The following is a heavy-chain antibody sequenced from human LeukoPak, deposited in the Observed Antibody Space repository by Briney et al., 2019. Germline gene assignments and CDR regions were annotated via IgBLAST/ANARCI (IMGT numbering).Heavy chain of an antibody. CDR3: GRCLTRGQNPLFPLIDV. CDR2: INHSGST. CDR1: GGSFSGHY. V-gene: IGHV4-34*01. J-gene: IGHJ6*01. Sequence: SETLSLTCAVYGGSFSGHYWSWIRQPPGRGLEWIGEINHSGSTNYNPSLKSRVSISVDTSKNQFSLKLSSVTAADTAVYHCGRCLTRGQNPLFPLIDVWGKGTTVTV. D-gene: IGHD1-1*01.